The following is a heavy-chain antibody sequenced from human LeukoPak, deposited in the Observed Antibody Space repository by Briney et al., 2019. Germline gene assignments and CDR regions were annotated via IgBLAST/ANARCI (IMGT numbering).Heavy chain of an antibody. CDR2: IYSGGST. J-gene: IGHJ6*02. CDR3: ARSLDFDFWTGPNSGMDV. Sequence: GGSLRLSCAASGFTVSSNYMSWVRQGPGKGLEWVSVIYSGGSTYYADSVKGRFTISRDNSRNTVYLQMNSLRAEDTAVYYCARSLDFDFWTGPNSGMDVWGQGTTVTVSS. V-gene: IGHV3-53*01. D-gene: IGHD3/OR15-3a*01. CDR1: GFTVSSNY.